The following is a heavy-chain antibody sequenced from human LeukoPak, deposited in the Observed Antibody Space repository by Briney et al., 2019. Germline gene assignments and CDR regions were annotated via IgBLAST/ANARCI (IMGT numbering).Heavy chain of an antibody. J-gene: IGHJ4*02. D-gene: IGHD3-22*01. Sequence: GGSLRLSCAASGFTVSGSAMHWVRQASGKGLEWVGRIRSKANSYATAYAASVKGRFTISRDDSKNTAYLQMNSPKTEDTAVYYCTRRWDSSGYFLPLDYWGQGTLVTVSS. CDR1: GFTVSGSA. CDR2: IRSKANSYAT. CDR3: TRRWDSSGYFLPLDY. V-gene: IGHV3-73*01.